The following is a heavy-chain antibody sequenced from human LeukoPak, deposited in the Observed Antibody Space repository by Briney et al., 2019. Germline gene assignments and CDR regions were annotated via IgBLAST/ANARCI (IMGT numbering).Heavy chain of an antibody. J-gene: IGHJ6*03. V-gene: IGHV3-21*01. CDR3: VRVLMLFEANTHYYYMDV. CDR2: ISSSSSYI. CDR1: GFTFSAYN. Sequence: GGSLRLSCAASGFTFSAYNMNWVRQAPGKGLEWVSFISSSSSYISYADSVRGRFTISRDNAKTSLYLHMNSLRAEDTAVYYCVRVLMLFEANTHYYYMDVWGKGTTVSVSS. D-gene: IGHD3/OR15-3a*01.